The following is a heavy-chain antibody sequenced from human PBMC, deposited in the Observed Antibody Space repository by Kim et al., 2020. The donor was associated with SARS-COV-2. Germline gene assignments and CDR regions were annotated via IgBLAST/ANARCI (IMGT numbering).Heavy chain of an antibody. J-gene: IGHJ5*02. CDR1: GGTFSSYA. D-gene: IGHD2-2*01. Sequence: SVKVSCKASGGTFSSYAISWVRQAPGQGLEWMGRIIPILGIANYAQKFQGRVTITADKSTSTAYMELSSLRSEDMAVYYCARAFCSSTSCLWAFDPWGQGTLVTVSS. CDR3: ARAFCSSTSCLWAFDP. V-gene: IGHV1-69*04. CDR2: IIPILGIA.